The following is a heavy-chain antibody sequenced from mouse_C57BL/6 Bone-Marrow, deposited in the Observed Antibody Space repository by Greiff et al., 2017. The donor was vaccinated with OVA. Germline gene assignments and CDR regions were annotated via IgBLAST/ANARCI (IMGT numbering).Heavy chain of an antibody. CDR2: ISSGSSTI. D-gene: IGHD1-1*01. Sequence: EVQRVESGGGLVKPGGSLKLSCAASGFTFSDYGMHWVRQAPEKGLEWVAYISSGSSTINYADKVKGRFTLSRDNAKNPLFLQMTSLRSEDTAMYYCASREVIITVDYWGQGTTLTVSS. V-gene: IGHV5-17*01. CDR1: GFTFSDYG. J-gene: IGHJ2*01. CDR3: ASREVIITVDY.